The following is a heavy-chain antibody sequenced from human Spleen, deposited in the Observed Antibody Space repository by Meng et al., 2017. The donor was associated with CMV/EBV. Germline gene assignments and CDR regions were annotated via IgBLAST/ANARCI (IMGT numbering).Heavy chain of an antibody. J-gene: IGHJ6*02. V-gene: IGHV3-7*01. CDR2: INQDGSQR. CDR3: GRDMDV. Sequence: GESLKISCAASGFTFSGYAMSWVRQAPGKALEWVANINQDGSQRNYVDSVKGRFTISRDNAKNSMYLQMNSLRAEDTAAYYCGRDMDVWGQGTTVTVSS. CDR1: GFTFSGYA.